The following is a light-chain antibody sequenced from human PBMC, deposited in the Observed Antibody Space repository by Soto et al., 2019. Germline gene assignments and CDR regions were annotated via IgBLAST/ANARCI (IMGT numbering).Light chain of an antibody. J-gene: IGKJ5*01. CDR1: QSISRH. Sequence: DIQMTQSPSSLSASVGDRVTITCRASQSISRHLNWYQQKPGKAPNLLIYAASSLQSGVPSRFSVSGSGTDFTLTISSLQPEDFAIYYCKQYINWRITFGQGTRLEIK. V-gene: IGKV1-39*01. CDR3: KQYINWRIT. CDR2: AAS.